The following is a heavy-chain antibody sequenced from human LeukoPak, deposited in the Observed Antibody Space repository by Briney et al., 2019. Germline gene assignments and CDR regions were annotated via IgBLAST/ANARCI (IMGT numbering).Heavy chain of an antibody. CDR1: GYTFTNYA. Sequence: ASVKVSCKASGYTFTNYAMHWVRQAPGQRLEWMGWINAGNGNTKYSQKFQGRVTITRDTSASTAYMELSSLRSEDTAVYYCARDFASEGYSYGSLYFDYWGQGTLVTVSS. V-gene: IGHV1-3*01. J-gene: IGHJ4*02. CDR2: INAGNGNT. D-gene: IGHD5-18*01. CDR3: ARDFASEGYSYGSLYFDY.